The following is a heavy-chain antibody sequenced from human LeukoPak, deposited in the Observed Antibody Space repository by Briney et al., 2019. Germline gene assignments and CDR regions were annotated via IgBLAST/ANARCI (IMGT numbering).Heavy chain of an antibody. Sequence: KFQGRVTITRDTSASTAYMELSSLRSEDTAVYYCASYSGYDYVIFDYWGQGTLVTVSP. V-gene: IGHV1-3*01. D-gene: IGHD5-12*01. CDR3: ASYSGYDYVIFDY. J-gene: IGHJ4*02.